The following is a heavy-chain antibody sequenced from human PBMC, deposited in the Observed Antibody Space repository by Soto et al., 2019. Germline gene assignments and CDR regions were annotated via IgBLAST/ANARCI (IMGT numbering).Heavy chain of an antibody. Sequence: QAQLVQSGAEVKKPGASVKVSCKASGYTFSSYDVTWVRQAAGQGLEWIGWMSHNSANTGYAQKFQGRVTMTSNTSISTAYMELSSLGYDDTAVYYCARHHTDFWSGYPDYWGQGTLVIVSS. V-gene: IGHV1-8*01. CDR2: MSHNSANT. J-gene: IGHJ4*02. CDR3: ARHHTDFWSGYPDY. CDR1: GYTFSSYD. D-gene: IGHD3-3*01.